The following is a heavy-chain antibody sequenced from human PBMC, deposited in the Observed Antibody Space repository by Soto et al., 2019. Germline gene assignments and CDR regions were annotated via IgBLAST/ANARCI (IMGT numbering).Heavy chain of an antibody. J-gene: IGHJ4*02. V-gene: IGHV4-34*01. Sequence: PSETLPLTCAVYGVSFSGYYWSWIRQPPGKGLEWIGEINHSGSTNYNPSLKSRVTISVDTSKNQFSLKLSSVTAADTAVYYCARRGLIPRYYFDYWGQGTLVTVSS. CDR1: GVSFSGYY. D-gene: IGHD3-16*01. CDR3: ARRGLIPRYYFDY. CDR2: INHSGST.